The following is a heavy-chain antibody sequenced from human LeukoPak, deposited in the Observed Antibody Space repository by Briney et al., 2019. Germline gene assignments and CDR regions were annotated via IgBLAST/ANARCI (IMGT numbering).Heavy chain of an antibody. CDR1: GFTFSSYG. CDR3: ARDLLYGVRSPRNRWAIDY. D-gene: IGHD1-14*01. J-gene: IGHJ4*02. V-gene: IGHV3-23*01. Sequence: GGSLRLSCAASGFTFSSYGMSWVRQAPGKGLEWVSAISGSGGSTYYADSVKGRFTISRDNSKNTLYLQMNSLRAEDTAVYYCARDLLYGVRSPRNRWAIDYWGQGTLVTVSS. CDR2: ISGSGGST.